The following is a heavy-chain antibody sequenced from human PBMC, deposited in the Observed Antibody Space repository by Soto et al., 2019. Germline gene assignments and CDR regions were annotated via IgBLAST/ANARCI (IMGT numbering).Heavy chain of an antibody. Sequence: SETLWLTCTGSGGSLSGCYCSWSRHPPGKGQEWIGEINHSGRTNYNPSLKSRVTISVDTSKNQFSLKLSSVTAADTAVYYCARGDWGYYYVSGRPCSMDFSGPGTTGTLFS. CDR3: ARGDWGYYYVSGRPCSMDF. CDR2: INHSGRT. D-gene: IGHD3-10*01. J-gene: IGHJ6*02. CDR1: GGSLSGCY. V-gene: IGHV4-34*01.